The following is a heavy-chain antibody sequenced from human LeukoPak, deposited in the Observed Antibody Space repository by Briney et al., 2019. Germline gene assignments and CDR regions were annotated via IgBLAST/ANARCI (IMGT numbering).Heavy chain of an antibody. CDR1: GGSLSSGGYY. CDR2: IYYSGST. V-gene: IGHV4-31*03. J-gene: IGHJ4*02. Sequence: SETLSLTCTVSGGSLSSGGYYWSWISQHPGKGLEWIGYIYYSGSTYYNPSLKSRVTISVDTSKNQFSLKLSSVTAADTAVYYCARAYGGYDTYFDYWGQGTLVTVSS. D-gene: IGHD5-12*01. CDR3: ARAYGGYDTYFDY.